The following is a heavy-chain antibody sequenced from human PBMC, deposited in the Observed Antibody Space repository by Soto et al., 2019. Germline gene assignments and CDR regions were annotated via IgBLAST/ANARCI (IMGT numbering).Heavy chain of an antibody. CDR1: GFTFSNAW. J-gene: IGHJ4*02. CDR3: TTLGRDTNPVRCARTNGVCLNNY. D-gene: IGHD2-8*01. Sequence: GGSLRLSCAASGFTFSNAWMNWVRQAPGKGLEWVGRIKSKTDGGTTDYAAPVKGRFTISRDDSKNTLYLQMNSLKTEDTAVYYCTTLGRDTNPVRCARTNGVCLNNYWGQGTLVTVSS. V-gene: IGHV3-15*07. CDR2: IKSKTDGGTT.